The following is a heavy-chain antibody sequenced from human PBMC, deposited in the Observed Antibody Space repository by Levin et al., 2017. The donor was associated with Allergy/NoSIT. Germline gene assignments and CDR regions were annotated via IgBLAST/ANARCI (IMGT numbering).Heavy chain of an antibody. J-gene: IGHJ6*02. Sequence: GGSLRLSCAASGFTFSSYWMHWVRQAPGKGLVWVSRINIDGSTTTYADSVKGRFTISRDNAKNTLYLQMNSLRAEDTALYYCARVLTTADCMDVWGQGTTVTVSS. CDR3: ARVLTTADCMDV. D-gene: IGHD4-17*01. CDR2: INIDGSTT. CDR1: GFTFSSYW. V-gene: IGHV3-74*01.